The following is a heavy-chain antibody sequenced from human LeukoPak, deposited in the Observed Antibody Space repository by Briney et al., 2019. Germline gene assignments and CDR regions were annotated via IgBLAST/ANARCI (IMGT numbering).Heavy chain of an antibody. CDR1: GGSISSYY. CDR2: IYYSGST. CDR3: ARGIFGRYYFDY. V-gene: IGHV4-59*01. Sequence: SETLSLTCTVSGGSISSYYWSWIRQPPGKGLEWIGYIYYSGSTNYNPSLKSRVTISIDTSKNQFSLKLSSVTAADTAVYYCARGIFGRYYFDYWGQGTLVTVSS. J-gene: IGHJ4*02. D-gene: IGHD3/OR15-3a*01.